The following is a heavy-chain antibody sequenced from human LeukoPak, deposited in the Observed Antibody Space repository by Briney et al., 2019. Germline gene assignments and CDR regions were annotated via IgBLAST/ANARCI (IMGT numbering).Heavy chain of an antibody. V-gene: IGHV3-23*01. J-gene: IGHJ6*03. Sequence: GGSLRLSCAASGFTFSSYAMSWVRQAPGKGLEWVSAISGSGGSTYYADSVKGRFTISRDNSKNTLYLQMNSLRAEDTAVYYCAKCPKWIQLWDYYYMDVWGKGTTVTISS. CDR1: GFTFSSYA. D-gene: IGHD5-18*01. CDR3: AKCPKWIQLWDYYYMDV. CDR2: ISGSGGST.